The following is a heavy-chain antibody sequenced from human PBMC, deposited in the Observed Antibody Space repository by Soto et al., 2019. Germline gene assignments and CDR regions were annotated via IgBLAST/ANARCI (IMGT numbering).Heavy chain of an antibody. CDR2: ISGSGGST. Sequence: GGSLRLSCAASGFTFSSYAMSWVRQAPGKGLEWVSAISGSGGSTYYADSVKGRFTISRDNSKNTLYLQMNSLRAEDTAVYYCAKDGIAAAGTRYYYYGMDVWGQGTTVTVSS. D-gene: IGHD6-13*01. CDR3: AKDGIAAAGTRYYYYGMDV. CDR1: GFTFSSYA. V-gene: IGHV3-23*01. J-gene: IGHJ6*02.